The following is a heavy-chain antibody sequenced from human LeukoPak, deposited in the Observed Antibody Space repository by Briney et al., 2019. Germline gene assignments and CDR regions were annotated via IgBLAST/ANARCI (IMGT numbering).Heavy chain of an antibody. Sequence: PRASVKVSCKASGGTFSSYAISWVRQAPGQGLEWMGGIIPIFGTANYAQKFQGRVTITADESTSTAYMELSSLRSEDTAVYYCAREPEPEIGVLWFGLYGMDVWGQGITVTVSS. J-gene: IGHJ6*02. V-gene: IGHV1-69*13. CDR3: AREPEPEIGVLWFGLYGMDV. CDR2: IIPIFGTA. D-gene: IGHD3-10*01. CDR1: GGTFSSYA.